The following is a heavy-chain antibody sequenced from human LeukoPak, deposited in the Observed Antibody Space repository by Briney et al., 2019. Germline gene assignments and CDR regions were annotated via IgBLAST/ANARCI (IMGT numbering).Heavy chain of an antibody. V-gene: IGHV3-30*04. CDR1: GFTFSSYA. CDR2: ISYDGSNK. J-gene: IGHJ4*02. D-gene: IGHD5-18*01. Sequence: PGRSLRLSCAASGFTFSSYAMHWVRQAPGKGLEWVAVISYDGSNKYYADSVKGRFTISRDNSKNTLYLQMNSLRAEDTAVYYCARVVPVARGYSYGHFDYWGQGTLVTVSS. CDR3: ARVVPVARGYSYGHFDY.